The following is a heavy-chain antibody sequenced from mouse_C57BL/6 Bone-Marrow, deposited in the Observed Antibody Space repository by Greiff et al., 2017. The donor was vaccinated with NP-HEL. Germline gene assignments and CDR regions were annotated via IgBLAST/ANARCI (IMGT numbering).Heavy chain of an antibody. CDR1: GYTFTSYW. J-gene: IGHJ3*01. V-gene: IGHV1-52*01. CDR2: IDPSDSET. D-gene: IGHD2-4*01. Sequence: QVQLQQPGAELVRPGSSVKLSCKASGYTFTSYWMHWVKQRPIQGLEWIGNIDPSDSETHYNQKFKDKATLTVDKSSSTAYMQLSSLTSEDSAVSYSARERDYDYWFAYWGQGTLVTVSA. CDR3: ARERDYDYWFAY.